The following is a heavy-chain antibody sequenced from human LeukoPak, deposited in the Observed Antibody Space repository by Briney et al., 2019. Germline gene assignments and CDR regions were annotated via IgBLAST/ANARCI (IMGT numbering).Heavy chain of an antibody. J-gene: IGHJ4*02. CDR2: IWSDGTKE. CDR3: VRERNNNYFDY. Sequence: GGSLRLSCAASGFAFGIYGMRWVRQAPGKGLEWVAFIWSDGTKEFYADSVKGRFTISRDNSNNTVYLHMNSLKAEDTALYYCVRERNNNYFDYWGQGTLLTVSS. CDR1: GFAFGIYG. D-gene: IGHD1-14*01. V-gene: IGHV3-33*01.